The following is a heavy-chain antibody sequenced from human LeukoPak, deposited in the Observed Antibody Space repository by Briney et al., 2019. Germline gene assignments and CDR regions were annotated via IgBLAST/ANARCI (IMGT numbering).Heavy chain of an antibody. D-gene: IGHD5-12*01. V-gene: IGHV3-11*01. Sequence: GGSLRLSCAASGFTFSDYYMSWIRQAPGKGLEWVSYISSSGSTIYYADSVKGRFTISRDNAKNSLYLQTNSLRAEDTAVYYCARAATSFTDDAFDIWGQGTMVTVSS. CDR1: GFTFSDYY. CDR3: ARAATSFTDDAFDI. CDR2: ISSSGSTI. J-gene: IGHJ3*02.